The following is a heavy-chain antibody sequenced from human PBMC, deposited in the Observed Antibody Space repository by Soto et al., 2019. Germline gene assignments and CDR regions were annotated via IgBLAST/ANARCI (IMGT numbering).Heavy chain of an antibody. J-gene: IGHJ6*02. Sequence: SETLSLTCAVSGGSISSSNWWSWVRQPPGKGLEWIGEIYHSGSTNYNPSLKSRVTISVDKSKNQFSLKLSSVTAADTAVYYCARAPMVPTDYYYGMDVWGQGTTVTVSS. D-gene: IGHD3-10*01. CDR2: IYHSGST. V-gene: IGHV4-4*02. CDR1: GGSISSSNW. CDR3: ARAPMVPTDYYYGMDV.